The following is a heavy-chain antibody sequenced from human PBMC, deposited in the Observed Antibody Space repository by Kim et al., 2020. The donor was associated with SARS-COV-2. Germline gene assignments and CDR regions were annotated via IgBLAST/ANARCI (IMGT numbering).Heavy chain of an antibody. J-gene: IGHJ6*02. CDR3: ARGDRTLITMVRGVMQGGYYYYGMDV. CDR2: ISYDGSNK. V-gene: IGHV3-33*05. D-gene: IGHD3-10*01. Sequence: GGSLRLSCAASGFTFSSYGMHWVRQAPGKGLEWVAVISYDGSNKYYADSVKGRFTISRDNSKNTLYLQMNSLRAEDTAVYYCARGDRTLITMVRGVMQGGYYYYGMDVWGQGATVTVSS. CDR1: GFTFSSYG.